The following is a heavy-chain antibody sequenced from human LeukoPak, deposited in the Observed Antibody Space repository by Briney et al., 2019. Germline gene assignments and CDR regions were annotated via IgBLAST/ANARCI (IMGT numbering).Heavy chain of an antibody. CDR3: AKGSSYGSGGSCYQASA. CDR1: GFTFSSYG. V-gene: IGHV3-23*01. D-gene: IGHD2-15*01. J-gene: IGHJ4*02. CDR2: ISGSGGST. Sequence: PGGSLRLSCAASGFTFSSYGMSWVRQAPGKGLEWVSAISGSGGSTYYADSVKGRFTISRDNSKNTLYLQMNSLRAEDTAVYYCAKGSSYGSGGSCYQASAWGQGTLVTVSS.